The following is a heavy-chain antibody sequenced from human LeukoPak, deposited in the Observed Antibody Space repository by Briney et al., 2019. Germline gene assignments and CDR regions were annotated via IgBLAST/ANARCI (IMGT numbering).Heavy chain of an antibody. J-gene: IGHJ4*02. D-gene: IGHD1-26*01. CDR3: VFVVGASPFEY. Sequence: GGSLRLSCAASGFTVSSNYMTWVRQAPGKGLEWVSIIYNGGNTYYSDSVKGRFTISTDTSKNTPYLQMNSLRTDDTAVYYCVFVVGASPFEYWGQGNLVTVSS. CDR2: IYNGGNT. CDR1: GFTVSSNY. V-gene: IGHV3-66*01.